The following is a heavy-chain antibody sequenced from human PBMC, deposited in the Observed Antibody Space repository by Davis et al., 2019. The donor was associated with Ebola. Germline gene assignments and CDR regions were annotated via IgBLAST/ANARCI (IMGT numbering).Heavy chain of an antibody. J-gene: IGHJ4*02. CDR1: GFNFRSYG. V-gene: IGHV3-33*01. Sequence: PGGSLRLSCVASGFNFRSYGMHWVRQAPDKGLEWVAAIWYDGSRKYYGDSVKGRFTISRDNSNNLLYLQMHSLRAEDTAVYYCAIPDCSGANCYSVYIKNWGQGTLVTVSS. CDR3: AIPDCSGANCYSVYIKN. CDR2: IWYDGSRK. D-gene: IGHD2-15*01.